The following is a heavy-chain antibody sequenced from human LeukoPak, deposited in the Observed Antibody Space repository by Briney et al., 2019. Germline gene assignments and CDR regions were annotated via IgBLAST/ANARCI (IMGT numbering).Heavy chain of an antibody. Sequence: GGSLRLSCAASGFTFSIYAMSWVRQAPGKGLEWVSAITDSGGDAYHADSVKGRLTISRDNSKNTLYLQMNSLRVEDTAVYYCAKGSSSSRPYYFDFWGQGTLVTVSS. CDR3: AKGSSSSRPYYFDF. J-gene: IGHJ4*02. V-gene: IGHV3-23*01. CDR2: ITDSGGDA. CDR1: GFTFSIYA. D-gene: IGHD6-6*01.